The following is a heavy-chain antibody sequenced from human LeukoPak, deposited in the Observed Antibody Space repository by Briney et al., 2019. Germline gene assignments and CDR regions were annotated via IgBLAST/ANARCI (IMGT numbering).Heavy chain of an antibody. Sequence: GGSLRLSCAASGFTFSSYRMNWVRQAPGKGLEWVSSISDSSSYIYHADSVKSRFTIYRDTAQNSVYLQMNSLRAEATATYYCTKGENGMDVWGQGTTVTVS. V-gene: IGHV3-21*01. J-gene: IGHJ6*02. CDR2: ISDSSSYI. CDR1: GFTFSSYR. D-gene: IGHD1-26*01. CDR3: TKGENGMDV.